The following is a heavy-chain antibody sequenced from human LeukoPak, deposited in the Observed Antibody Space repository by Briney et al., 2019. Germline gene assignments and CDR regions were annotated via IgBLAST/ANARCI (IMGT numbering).Heavy chain of an antibody. CDR3: ARQGGGFWYFDL. CDR1: GGSFSGYY. D-gene: IGHD6-25*01. Sequence: SETLSLTCADYGGSFSGYYWSWIRQPPGKGLEWIGEINHSGSTNYNPSLKSRVTISVDTSKNQFSLKLSSVTAADTAVYYCARQGGGFWYFDLWGRGTLVTVSS. V-gene: IGHV4-34*01. CDR2: INHSGST. J-gene: IGHJ2*01.